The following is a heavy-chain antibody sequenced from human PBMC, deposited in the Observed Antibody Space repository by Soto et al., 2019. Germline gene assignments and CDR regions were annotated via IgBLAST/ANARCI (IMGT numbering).Heavy chain of an antibody. CDR3: VRDRYPFVY. Sequence: EVPLVESGGGLIQPGGSLRLSCAASGITVSSNYMSWVRQAPGKGLEWVSVIYSGGSTYYADSVKGRFTISRDNSKKTLYLQMYSLRAGDTVVYYCVRDRYPFVYWGQGTLVTVSS. D-gene: IGHD1-26*01. V-gene: IGHV3-53*01. CDR1: GITVSSNY. J-gene: IGHJ4*02. CDR2: IYSGGST.